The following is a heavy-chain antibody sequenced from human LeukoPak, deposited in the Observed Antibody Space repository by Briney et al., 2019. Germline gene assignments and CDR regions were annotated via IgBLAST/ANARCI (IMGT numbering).Heavy chain of an antibody. Sequence: SQTLSLTCTVSGGSISNTLYYWSWIRQHPGQALEWIGCIYYSGSTYYNPSLKSRITISVDTSKNQFSLKLRSVTAADTAVYYCANTLGIPSHFDLWGQGTLVTVSS. CDR3: ANTLGIPSHFDL. CDR1: GGSISNTLYY. J-gene: IGHJ4*02. V-gene: IGHV4-31*03. D-gene: IGHD1-26*01. CDR2: IYYSGST.